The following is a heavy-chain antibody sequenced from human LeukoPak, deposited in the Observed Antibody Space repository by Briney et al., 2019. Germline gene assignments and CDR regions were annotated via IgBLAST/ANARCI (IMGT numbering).Heavy chain of an antibody. J-gene: IGHJ6*02. CDR2: ISSSGGTI. CDR3: ARAEKKWRFGELYYYYYVMDV. D-gene: IGHD3-10*01. Sequence: GGSLRLSCAASGFTFSDYYMTWIRQAPGKGLEWVSYISSSGGTIYYGDSVEGRFTISRDNAKNSLYLQMNSLRAEDAAVYYCARAEKKWRFGELYYYYYVMDVWGQGTTVTVSS. CDR1: GFTFSDYY. V-gene: IGHV3-11*01.